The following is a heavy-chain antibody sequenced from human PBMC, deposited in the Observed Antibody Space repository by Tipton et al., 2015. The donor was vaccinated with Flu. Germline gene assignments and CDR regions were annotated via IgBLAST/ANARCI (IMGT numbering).Heavy chain of an antibody. J-gene: IGHJ3*02. CDR3: ARALNSGREYAFDI. Sequence: TLSLTCTVSGYSISSGYYWGWIRQSPGEGLQWIASIYRTGSTYYNPSLKSRVTMSVDTTKNLFYLKLTSVTAADTAVYYCARALNSGREYAFDIWGQGAVVTVSS. D-gene: IGHD6-19*01. CDR1: GYSISSGYY. V-gene: IGHV4-38-2*02. CDR2: IYRTGST.